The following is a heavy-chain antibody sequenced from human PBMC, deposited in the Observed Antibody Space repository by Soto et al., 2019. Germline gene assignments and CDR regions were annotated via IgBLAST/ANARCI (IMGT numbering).Heavy chain of an antibody. CDR1: GFTFNHYA. D-gene: IGHD4-17*01. J-gene: IGHJ6*01. CDR2: VSGRGGST. CDR3: AKDSTVTTSLYFYYYGFDV. Sequence: GGSLRLSCTASGFTFNHYAMSWVRQAPGKGLEWVSAVSGRGGSTKYADSVKGRFIISRDNSNSTLYLQMDSLRGEDTAVYYCAKDSTVTTSLYFYYYGFDVWGQGTTVTVSS. V-gene: IGHV3-23*01.